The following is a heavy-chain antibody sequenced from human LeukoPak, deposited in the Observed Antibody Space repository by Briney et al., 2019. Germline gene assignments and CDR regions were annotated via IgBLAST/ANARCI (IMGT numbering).Heavy chain of an antibody. J-gene: IGHJ4*02. Sequence: ASVTVSCKASVYSFTAYYIHWVRQAPGQGLEWMGWIDPNTGGPNYAQKFQGRVTMTRDTSINTVYLEVSSLTSDDTAVYYCAKDKDWGQGTLITVSS. CDR2: IDPNTGGP. V-gene: IGHV1-2*02. CDR3: AKDKD. CDR1: VYSFTAYY.